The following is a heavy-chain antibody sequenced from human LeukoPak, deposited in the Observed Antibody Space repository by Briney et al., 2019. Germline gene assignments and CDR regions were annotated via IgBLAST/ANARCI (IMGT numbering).Heavy chain of an antibody. V-gene: IGHV3-23*01. J-gene: IGHJ4*02. D-gene: IGHD3-9*01. Sequence: PGGSLRLSCAVSGITLSNYSMTWVRQAPGKGLEWVAGISDSGGGTNYADSVKGRFTISRDNSKNTLYLQMKSLRAEDTAVYYCVKDKDYDILPSDYWVQGTLVTVSS. CDR1: GITLSNYS. CDR2: ISDSGGGT. CDR3: VKDKDYDILPSDY.